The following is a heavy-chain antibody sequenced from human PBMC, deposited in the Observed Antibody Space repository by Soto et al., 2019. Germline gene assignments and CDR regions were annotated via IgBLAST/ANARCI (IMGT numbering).Heavy chain of an antibody. CDR1: GYTFSDFG. J-gene: IGHJ4*02. V-gene: IGHV1-18*01. Sequence: ASVKVSCKASGYTFSDFGITWVRQAPGQGLEWMGWISAYNGNSNYAQKLQGRVTMTTETSTSTAYMELRSLRSDDTAMYYCARDHGDCSGGSCYPVADYWGQGXLVTVYS. D-gene: IGHD2-15*01. CDR3: ARDHGDCSGGSCYPVADY. CDR2: ISAYNGNS.